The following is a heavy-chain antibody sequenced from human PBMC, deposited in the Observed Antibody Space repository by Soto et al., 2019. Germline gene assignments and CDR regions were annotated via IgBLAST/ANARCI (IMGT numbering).Heavy chain of an antibody. Sequence: PGGSLRLSCAASGFTFSSYAMSWVRQAPGKGLEWVSAISGSGGSTYYADSVKGRFTISRDNSKNTLYLQMNSLRAEDTALYYCAKSPKYYGSGSYLFWFDPWGQGTLVTVSS. J-gene: IGHJ5*02. V-gene: IGHV3-23*01. CDR1: GFTFSSYA. CDR3: AKSPKYYGSGSYLFWFDP. CDR2: ISGSGGST. D-gene: IGHD3-10*01.